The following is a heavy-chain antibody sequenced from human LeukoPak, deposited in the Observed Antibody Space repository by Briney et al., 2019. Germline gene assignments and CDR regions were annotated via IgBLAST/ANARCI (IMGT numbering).Heavy chain of an antibody. Sequence: GGSLRLSCAASGFTVSSYWMSWVRQAPGKGGEWVANIKKDGSEKYYVDSVKGRFTISRDNAKNSLYLQINSLRAEDTAVYYCARVGPKHIVVVTTLWADYYGMDVWGQGTTVTVSS. CDR3: ARVGPKHIVVVTTLWADYYGMDV. J-gene: IGHJ6*02. D-gene: IGHD2-21*02. CDR1: GFTVSSYW. CDR2: IKKDGSEK. V-gene: IGHV3-7*01.